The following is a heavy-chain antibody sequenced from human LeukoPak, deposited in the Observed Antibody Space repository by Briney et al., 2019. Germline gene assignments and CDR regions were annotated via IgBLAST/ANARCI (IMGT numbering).Heavy chain of an antibody. V-gene: IGHV3-11*04. D-gene: IGHD3-10*02. J-gene: IGHJ6*04. Sequence: LSLTCDVNSGSFSGYYWNWIRQAPGKGLEWVSYISSSGSTIYYADSVKGRFTISRDNAKNSLYLQMNSLRAEDTAVYYCAELGITMIGGVWGKGATVTISS. CDR3: AELGITMIGGV. CDR1: SGSFSGYY. CDR2: ISSSGSTI.